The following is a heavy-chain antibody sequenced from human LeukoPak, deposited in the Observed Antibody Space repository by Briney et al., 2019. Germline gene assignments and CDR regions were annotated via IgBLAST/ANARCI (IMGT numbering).Heavy chain of an antibody. Sequence: SETLSLTCAVYGGSFSGYYWSWIRQPPGKGLEWIGEINHSGSTNYNPSLKSRVTISVDTSKNQFSLKLSSVTAADTAVYYCARGPLDVVVVVAATWFDPWGQGTLVTVSS. CDR1: GGSFSGYY. D-gene: IGHD2-15*01. V-gene: IGHV4-34*01. CDR2: INHSGST. CDR3: ARGPLDVVVVVAATWFDP. J-gene: IGHJ5*02.